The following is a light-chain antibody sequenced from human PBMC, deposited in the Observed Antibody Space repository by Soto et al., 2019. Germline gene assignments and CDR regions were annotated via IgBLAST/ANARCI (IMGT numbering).Light chain of an antibody. CDR2: DAF. V-gene: IGKV3-11*01. CDR1: QSVSSS. CDR3: QQRYNWPDT. Sequence: EIVLTQSPATLSLSPGERATLSCRASQSVSSSLTWYQQKPGQAPRLLIYDAFNRATDIPARFSGSGSGTDFTLTISSLEPEDFAVYYCQQRYNWPDTFGQGTKLEIK. J-gene: IGKJ2*01.